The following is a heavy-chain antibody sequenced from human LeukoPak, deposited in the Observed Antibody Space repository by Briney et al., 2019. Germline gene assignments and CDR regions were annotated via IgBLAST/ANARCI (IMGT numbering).Heavy chain of an antibody. V-gene: IGHV4-39*07. Sequence: PSETLSLTCTVSGGSISSSSYYWGWIRQPPGKGLEWIGSIYYSGSTYYNPSLKSRVTISVDTSKNQFSLKLSSVTAADTAVYYCARGHNYYDSSGYYWGGHNWFDPWGQGTLVTVSS. CDR1: GGSISSSSYY. D-gene: IGHD3-22*01. J-gene: IGHJ5*02. CDR3: ARGHNYYDSSGYYWGGHNWFDP. CDR2: IYYSGST.